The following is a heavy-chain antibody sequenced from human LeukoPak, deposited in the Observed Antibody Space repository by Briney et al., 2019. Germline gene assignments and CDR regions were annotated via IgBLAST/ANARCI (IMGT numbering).Heavy chain of an antibody. CDR2: ISWNSGSI. CDR3: AKVDYYDSSGYNWYFDL. J-gene: IGHJ2*01. CDR1: GFTFDDYA. V-gene: IGHV3-9*01. D-gene: IGHD3-22*01. Sequence: GRSLRLSCAASGFTFDDYAMHWVRQAPGKGLEWVSGISWNSGSIGYADSVKGRFTISRGNAKNSLYLQMNSLRAEDTALYYCAKVDYYDSSGYNWYFDLWGRGTLVTVSS.